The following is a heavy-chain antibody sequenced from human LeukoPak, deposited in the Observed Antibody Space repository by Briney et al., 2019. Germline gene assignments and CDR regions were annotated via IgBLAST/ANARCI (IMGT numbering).Heavy chain of an antibody. Sequence: SETLSPTCTVSGGSISSSNYYWAWIRQPPGKGLEWIGTIYYSGNTYYNPSLKSRVTLSVDTSKNHFSLRLSSVTGADTAVYYCARYRYSSGWPNWFDPWGQGTLVTVSS. CDR1: GGSISSSNYY. D-gene: IGHD6-19*01. V-gene: IGHV4-39*02. CDR3: ARYRYSSGWPNWFDP. J-gene: IGHJ5*02. CDR2: IYYSGNT.